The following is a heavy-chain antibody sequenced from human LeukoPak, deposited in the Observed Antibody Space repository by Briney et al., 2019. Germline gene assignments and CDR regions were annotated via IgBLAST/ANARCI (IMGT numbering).Heavy chain of an antibody. CDR2: IYYSGST. CDR3: ARDHDYYGMDV. V-gene: IGHV4-31*03. D-gene: IGHD3-16*01. Sequence: SETLSLTCTVSGGSISSGGYYWSWIRQHPGKGLEWIGYIYYSGSTYYTPSLKSRVTISVDTSKNQFSLKLSSVTAADTAVYYCARDHDYYGMDVWGQGTTVTVSS. CDR1: GGSISSGGYY. J-gene: IGHJ6*02.